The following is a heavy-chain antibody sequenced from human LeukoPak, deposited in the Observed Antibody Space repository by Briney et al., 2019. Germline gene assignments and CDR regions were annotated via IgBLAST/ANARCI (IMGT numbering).Heavy chain of an antibody. Sequence: GGSLRLSCAASGFTFSSYSMNWVRQAPGKGLEWVSYISSSRGAIYYADSVKGRFTISRDNSKDRLYLQMNSLRPEDTAMYYCARVRGGRSWYYYGMDVWGRGTTVTVSS. V-gene: IGHV3-48*01. J-gene: IGHJ6*02. D-gene: IGHD3-16*01. CDR1: GFTFSSYS. CDR2: ISSSRGAI. CDR3: ARVRGGRSWYYYGMDV.